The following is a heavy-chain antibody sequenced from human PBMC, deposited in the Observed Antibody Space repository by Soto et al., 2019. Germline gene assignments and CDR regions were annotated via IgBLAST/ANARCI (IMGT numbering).Heavy chain of an antibody. V-gene: IGHV3-66*01. J-gene: IGHJ6*03. D-gene: IGHD6-6*01. Sequence: EVQLVESGGGLVQPGGSLRLSCAASGFTVSSNYMSWVRQAQGRGLEGVSVIYSGGSTFYADSVKGRFTISRDNSKNTVYLQMNSLRAEDAGVYYCAREIGRGAAQTNYMDVWGKGTTVTVS. CDR2: IYSGGST. CDR3: AREIGRGAAQTNYMDV. CDR1: GFTVSSNY.